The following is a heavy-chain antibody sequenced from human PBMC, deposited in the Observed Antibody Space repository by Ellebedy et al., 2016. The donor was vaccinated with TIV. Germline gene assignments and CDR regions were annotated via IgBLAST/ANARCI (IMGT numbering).Heavy chain of an antibody. CDR1: GGSISSGGYY. V-gene: IGHV4-31*03. CDR2: IYYSGST. Sequence: SETLSLTXTVSGGSISSGGYYWSWIRQHPGKGLEWIGYIYYSGSTYYNPSLKSRVTISVDTSKNQFSLKLSSVTAADTAVYYCARSTVVFAFDYWGQGTLVTVSS. J-gene: IGHJ4*02. CDR3: ARSTVVFAFDY. D-gene: IGHD4-23*01.